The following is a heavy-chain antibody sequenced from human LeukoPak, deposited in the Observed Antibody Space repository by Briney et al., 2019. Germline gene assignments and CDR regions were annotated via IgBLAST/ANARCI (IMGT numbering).Heavy chain of an antibody. CDR1: GASFSGYY. V-gene: IGHV4-34*01. CDR3: ARGLYYDILTGYFLGLYYFDY. D-gene: IGHD3-9*01. Sequence: SETLSLTCAIYGASFSGYYWSWIRQPPGKGLEWIGEINHSGSTNYNPSLKSRVTISVDTSKNQFSLKLSSVTAADTAVYYCARGLYYDILTGYFLGLYYFDYWGQGTLVTVSS. J-gene: IGHJ4*02. CDR2: INHSGST.